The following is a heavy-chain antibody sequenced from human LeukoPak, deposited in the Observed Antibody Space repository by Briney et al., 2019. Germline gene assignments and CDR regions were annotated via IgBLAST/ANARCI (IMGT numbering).Heavy chain of an antibody. J-gene: IGHJ4*02. CDR3: ARGTSSLDY. CDR2: IYYSGNT. CDR1: GGSISGYY. V-gene: IGHV4-59*01. Sequence: SETLSLTCTVSGGSISGYYWSWIRQPPGKGLEWIGYIYYSGNTNYNPSLKSRVTISVDTSKNQFSLKLSSVTAADTAVYYCARGTSSLDYWGQGTLVTVSS.